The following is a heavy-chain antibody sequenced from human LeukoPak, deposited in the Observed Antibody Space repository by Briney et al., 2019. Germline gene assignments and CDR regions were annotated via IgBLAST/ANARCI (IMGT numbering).Heavy chain of an antibody. CDR2: IYYSGST. CDR3: ARHIATRIPFDY. Sequence: SETLSLTCTVSAGSISSSSYYWGWIRQPPGKGLEWIGSIYYSGSTYYNPSLKSRVTISVDTSKNQFSLKLSSVTAADTAVYYCARHIATRIPFDYWGQGTLVTVSS. CDR1: AGSISSSSYY. J-gene: IGHJ4*02. V-gene: IGHV4-39*01. D-gene: IGHD1-1*01.